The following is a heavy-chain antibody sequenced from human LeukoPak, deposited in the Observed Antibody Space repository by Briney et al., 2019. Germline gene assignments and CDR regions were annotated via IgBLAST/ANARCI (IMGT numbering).Heavy chain of an antibody. D-gene: IGHD3-10*01. Sequence: GGSLRLSCAASGFTFSGSALHWVRQASGKGLEWVGRIRSTANGYATAYAASVKGRFTISRVDSKNTACLQMDSLKTEDTAVYYCTGNYYGSGSYADFDYWGQGTLVTVSS. CDR3: TGNYYGSGSYADFDY. V-gene: IGHV3-73*01. J-gene: IGHJ4*02. CDR2: IRSTANGYAT. CDR1: GFTFSGSA.